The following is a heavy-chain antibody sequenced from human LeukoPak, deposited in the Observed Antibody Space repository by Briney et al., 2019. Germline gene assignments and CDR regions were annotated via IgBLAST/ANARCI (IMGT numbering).Heavy chain of an antibody. CDR2: MSSSGSTI. CDR1: GFTFSSYE. Sequence: GGSLRLSCAASGFTFSSYEMNWVRQAPGKGLEWVSYMSSSGSTIYYADSVKGRFTISRDNAKNSLYLQMNSLRAEDTAVYYCARAGYCTNGVCRGDFDYWGQGTLVTVSS. J-gene: IGHJ4*02. D-gene: IGHD2-8*01. CDR3: ARAGYCTNGVCRGDFDY. V-gene: IGHV3-48*03.